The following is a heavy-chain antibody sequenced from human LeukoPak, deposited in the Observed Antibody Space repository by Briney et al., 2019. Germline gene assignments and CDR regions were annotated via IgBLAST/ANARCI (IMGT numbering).Heavy chain of an antibody. V-gene: IGHV3-23*01. CDR2: ISNSGTTT. D-gene: IGHD3-16*01. CDR3: AKGGIYADCDY. Sequence: PGASLRLSCAASGFTFSSYAMSWVRQAPGKGLEWVSSISNSGTTTYYADSVKGRFTISRDNSKNTVYLQMNSLRAEDTAVYYCAKGGIYADCDYWGQGTLVTVSS. CDR1: GFTFSSYA. J-gene: IGHJ4*02.